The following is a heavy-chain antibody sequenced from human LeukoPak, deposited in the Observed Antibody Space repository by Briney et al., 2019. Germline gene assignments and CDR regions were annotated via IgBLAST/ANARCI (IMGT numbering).Heavy chain of an antibody. J-gene: IGHJ3*02. CDR2: ISSSSTI. D-gene: IGHD4-17*01. Sequence: GGSLRLSCAASGFTFSSYSMNWVRQAPGKGLEWVSSISSSSTIYYADSVKGRFTISRDNAKNSLYLQMNSLRDEDTAVYYCARTYGDYVPDAFDIWGQGTMVTVSS. CDR3: ARTYGDYVPDAFDI. V-gene: IGHV3-48*02. CDR1: GFTFSSYS.